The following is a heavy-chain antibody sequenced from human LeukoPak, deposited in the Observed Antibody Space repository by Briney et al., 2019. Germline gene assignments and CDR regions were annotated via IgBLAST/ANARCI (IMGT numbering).Heavy chain of an antibody. V-gene: IGHV1-18*01. CDR1: GYTFTSYG. J-gene: IGHJ4*02. D-gene: IGHD6-13*01. Sequence: ASVKVSCKASGYTFTSYGISWVRQAPGQGLEWMGWISAYNGNTNYAQKLQGRVTMATDTSTSTAYMELRSLRSDDTAVYYCARDQRQLVSGYFDYWGQGTLVTVSS. CDR2: ISAYNGNT. CDR3: ARDQRQLVSGYFDY.